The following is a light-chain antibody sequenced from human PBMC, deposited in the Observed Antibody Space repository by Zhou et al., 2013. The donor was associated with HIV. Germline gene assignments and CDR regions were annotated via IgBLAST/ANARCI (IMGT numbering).Light chain of an antibody. CDR1: QGISSY. Sequence: IQLTQSPSSLSASVGDRVTITCRASQGISSYLAWYQQKPGKAPKLLIYAASTLQSGVPSRFSGSGSGTDFTLTISSLQPEDFATYYCHQLNSYGTFGQGTRLEIK. V-gene: IGKV1-9*01. CDR2: AAS. J-gene: IGKJ5*01. CDR3: HQLNSYGT.